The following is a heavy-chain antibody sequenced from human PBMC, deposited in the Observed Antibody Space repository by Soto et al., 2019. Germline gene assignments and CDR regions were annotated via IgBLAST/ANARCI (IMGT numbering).Heavy chain of an antibody. CDR2: ISWDGGST. Sequence: GGSLILSCAASGFTFYDYTMHWVRQAPGKGLEWVSLISWDGGSTYYADSVKGRFTISRDNSKNSLYLQMNSLRTEDTALYYCAKDSGEYHPESYFDYWGQGTLVTVS. CDR1: GFTFYDYT. CDR3: AKDSGEYHPESYFDY. V-gene: IGHV3-43*01. J-gene: IGHJ4*02. D-gene: IGHD2-2*01.